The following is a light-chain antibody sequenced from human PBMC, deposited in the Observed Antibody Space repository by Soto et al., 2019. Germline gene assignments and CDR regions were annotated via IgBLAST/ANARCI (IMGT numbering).Light chain of an antibody. Sequence: QSALTQPASVSGSPGQSITISCTGTSSDVGGYNYVSWYQQHPGKAPKLMIYDVSNRPSGVSNRFSGSKSGNTASLTISGLQADDESDYYCSSYTSISSYVFGTGTKLTVL. V-gene: IGLV2-14*01. CDR1: SSDVGGYNY. CDR3: SSYTSISSYV. CDR2: DVS. J-gene: IGLJ1*01.